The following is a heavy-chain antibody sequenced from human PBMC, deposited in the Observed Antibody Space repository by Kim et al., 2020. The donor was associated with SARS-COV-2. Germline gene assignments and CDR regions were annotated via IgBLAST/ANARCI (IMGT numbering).Heavy chain of an antibody. D-gene: IGHD3-3*01. V-gene: IGHV3-30*18. CDR2: ISYDGSNK. J-gene: IGHJ4*02. Sequence: GGSLRLSCAASGFTFSSYGMHWVRQAPGKGLEWVAVISYDGSNKYYADSVKGRFTISRDNSKNTLYLQMNSLRAEDTAVYYCAKALTIFGVVTSYYFDYWGQGTLVTVSS. CDR3: AKALTIFGVVTSYYFDY. CDR1: GFTFSSYG.